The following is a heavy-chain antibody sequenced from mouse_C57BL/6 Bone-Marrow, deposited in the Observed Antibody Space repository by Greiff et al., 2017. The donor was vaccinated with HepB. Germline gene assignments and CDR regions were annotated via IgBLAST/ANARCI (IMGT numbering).Heavy chain of an antibody. CDR2: IDPSDSET. D-gene: IGHD4-1*01. J-gene: IGHJ3*01. V-gene: IGHV1-52*01. CDR3: ARGLTSWFAY. Sequence: QVHVKQPGAELVRPGSSVKLSCKASGYTFTSYWMHWVKQRPIQGLEWIGNIDPSDSETHYNQKFKDKATLTVDKSSSTAYMQLSSLTSEDSAVYYCARGLTSWFAYWGQGTLVTVSA. CDR1: GYTFTSYW.